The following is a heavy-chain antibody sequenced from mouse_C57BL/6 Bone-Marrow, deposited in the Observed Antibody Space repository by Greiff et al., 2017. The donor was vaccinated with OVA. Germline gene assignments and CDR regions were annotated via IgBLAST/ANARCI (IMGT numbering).Heavy chain of an antibody. CDR2: IDPETGGT. Sequence: VKVVESGAELVRPGASVTLSCKASGYTFTDYEMHWVKQTPVHGLEWIGAIDPETGGTAYNQKFKGKAILTADKSSSTAYMELRSLTSEDSAVYYCTGEAGAAQVDYWGQGTTLTVSS. J-gene: IGHJ2*01. V-gene: IGHV1-15*01. CDR1: GYTFTDYE. D-gene: IGHD3-2*02. CDR3: TGEAGAAQVDY.